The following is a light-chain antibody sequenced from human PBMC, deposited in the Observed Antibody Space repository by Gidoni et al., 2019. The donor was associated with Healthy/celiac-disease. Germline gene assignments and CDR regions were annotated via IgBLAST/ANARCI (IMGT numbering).Light chain of an antibody. CDR3: EQYYSTPLT. Sequence: DIVMPQSPASLAVSLGERATINCKSSQSVLYSSNNKNYLAWYQQKPGQPPKLLISWASTRETGVPGRLRGRGSGTDFTRTISSLQAEDVAVYYCEQYYSTPLTFGPGTKVDIK. V-gene: IGKV4-1*01. J-gene: IGKJ3*01. CDR2: WAS. CDR1: QSVLYSSNNKNY.